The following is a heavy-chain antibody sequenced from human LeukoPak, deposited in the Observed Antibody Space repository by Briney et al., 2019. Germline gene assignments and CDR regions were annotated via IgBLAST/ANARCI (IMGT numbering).Heavy chain of an antibody. J-gene: IGHJ4*02. V-gene: IGHV4-61*08. CDR3: AKGVSSSWYGDFDY. D-gene: IGHD6-13*01. Sequence: SETLSLTCTVSGGSISSGGYYWSWIRQHPGKGLEWIGYIYYSGITDYNPSLKSRVTISVDTSKNQFSLKLSSVTAADTAVYYCAKGVSSSWYGDFDYWGQGTLVTVSS. CDR1: GGSISSGGYY. CDR2: IYYSGIT.